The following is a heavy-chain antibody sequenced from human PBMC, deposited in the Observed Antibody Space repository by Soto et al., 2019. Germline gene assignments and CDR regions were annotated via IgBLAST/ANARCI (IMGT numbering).Heavy chain of an antibody. CDR3: ARHQEPHYCSSTSCYGWFDP. V-gene: IGHV4-39*01. CDR2: IYYSGST. J-gene: IGHJ5*02. Sequence: SETLSLTCTVSGGSISSSSYYWGWIRQPPGKGLEWIGSIYYSGSTYYNPSLKSRVTISVDTSKNQFSLKLSSVTAADTAVYYCARHQEPHYCSSTSCYGWFDPWGQGTLVTVSS. D-gene: IGHD2-2*01. CDR1: GGSISSSSYY.